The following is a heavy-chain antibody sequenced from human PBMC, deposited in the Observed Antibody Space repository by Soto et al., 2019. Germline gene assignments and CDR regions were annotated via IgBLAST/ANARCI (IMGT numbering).Heavy chain of an antibody. V-gene: IGHV1-58*01. J-gene: IGHJ6*02. CDR1: GFTFTSSA. D-gene: IGHD5-12*01. Sequence: QMQLVQSGPEVKKPGTSVKVSCKASGFTFTSSAVPWVRQARGQRLEWIGWIVVGSGNTNYAQKFQERVTITRDMSKSTAYMELSSLRSEDTAVYYCAADLRGYSGYDSYYYYGMDVWGQGTTVTVSS. CDR2: IVVGSGNT. CDR3: AADLRGYSGYDSYYYYGMDV.